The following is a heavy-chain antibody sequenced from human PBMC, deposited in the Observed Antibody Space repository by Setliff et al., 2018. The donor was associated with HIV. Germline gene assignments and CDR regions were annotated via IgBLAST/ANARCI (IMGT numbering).Heavy chain of an antibody. Sequence: ASVKVSCKSSGYTFSDHYIHWVRQAPGQGLQWMGWINPRSGVTKYAQKFQGRFIMTTDTTINTLYMELERLTSDDTALDYCARDSGTNDHFLSPYYGALDFWGLGTLVTVSS. V-gene: IGHV1-2*02. CDR2: INPRSGVT. D-gene: IGHD3-3*02. CDR3: ARDSGTNDHFLSPYYGALDF. CDR1: GYTFSDHY. J-gene: IGHJ4*02.